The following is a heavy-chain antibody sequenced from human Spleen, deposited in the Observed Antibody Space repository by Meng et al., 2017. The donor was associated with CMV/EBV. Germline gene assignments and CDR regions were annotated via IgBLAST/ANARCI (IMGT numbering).Heavy chain of an antibody. CDR1: GFTFSSYS. Sequence: GESLRLSCAASGFTFSSYSMNWVRQAPGKGLEWVSGINWNGGSTGYADSVKGRFTISRDNAKNSLYLQMNSPRAEDTALYYCARGPPYYYDSSGYYSGYFDYWGQGTLVTVSS. V-gene: IGHV3-20*04. J-gene: IGHJ4*02. D-gene: IGHD3-22*01. CDR3: ARGPPYYYDSSGYYSGYFDY. CDR2: INWNGGST.